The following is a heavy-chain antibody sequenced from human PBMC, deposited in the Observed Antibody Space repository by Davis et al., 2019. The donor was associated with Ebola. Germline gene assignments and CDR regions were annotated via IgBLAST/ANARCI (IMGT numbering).Heavy chain of an antibody. CDR1: GFTFSNNW. CDR2: INRDGTTT. J-gene: IGHJ4*02. V-gene: IGHV3-74*01. CDR3: ACYVLG. Sequence: GESLKISCTVSGFTFSNNWTSWVRQVPGRGLVWVSSINRDGTTTTYADSVKGRFTISRDNAKNTLYLQMNSLRVEDTAVYYCACYVLGWGQGTLVTVSS. D-gene: IGHD2-8*01.